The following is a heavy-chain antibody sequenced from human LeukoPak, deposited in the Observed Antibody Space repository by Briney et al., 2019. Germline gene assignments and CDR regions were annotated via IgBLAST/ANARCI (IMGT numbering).Heavy chain of an antibody. J-gene: IGHJ4*02. CDR1: GYTFTSYG. D-gene: IGHD3-22*01. V-gene: IGHV1-18*01. Sequence: GASVKVSCKASGYTFTSYGISWVRQAPGQGLEWMGWISAYNGNTNYAKKLQGRVTMTTDTSTSTAYMELRSLGSDDKDVYYCARDRSRYYDSSVVDYWGQGTLVTVSS. CDR3: ARDRSRYYDSSVVDY. CDR2: ISAYNGNT.